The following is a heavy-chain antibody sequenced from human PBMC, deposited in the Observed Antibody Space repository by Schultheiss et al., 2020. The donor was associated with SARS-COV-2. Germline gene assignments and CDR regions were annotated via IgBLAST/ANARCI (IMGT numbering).Heavy chain of an antibody. Sequence: GESLKISCKGSGYSFTDYWISWVRQMPGKGLEWLGRINPSDSYTHYSPSFQGHVTISADKSISTAYLQWSSLKASDTAMYYCARQGPDIVVVPAAIGDAFDIWGQGTMVTVSS. V-gene: IGHV5-10-1*01. CDR2: INPSDSYT. D-gene: IGHD2-2*01. CDR1: GYSFTDYW. J-gene: IGHJ3*02. CDR3: ARQGPDIVVVPAAIGDAFDI.